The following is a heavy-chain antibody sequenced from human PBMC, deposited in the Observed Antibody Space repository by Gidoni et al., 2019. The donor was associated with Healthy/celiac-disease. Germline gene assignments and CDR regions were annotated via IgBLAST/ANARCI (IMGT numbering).Heavy chain of an antibody. CDR2: IYYSGST. Sequence: SSVSYYWSWIRQPPGKGLEWIGYIYYSGSTNYNPSLKSRVTISVDTSKNQFSLKLSSVTAADTAVYYCARVVVVVAATGLNYYYGMDVWGQGTTVTVSS. CDR1: SSVSYY. V-gene: IGHV4-61*01. J-gene: IGHJ6*02. CDR3: ARVVVVVAATGLNYYYGMDV. D-gene: IGHD2-15*01.